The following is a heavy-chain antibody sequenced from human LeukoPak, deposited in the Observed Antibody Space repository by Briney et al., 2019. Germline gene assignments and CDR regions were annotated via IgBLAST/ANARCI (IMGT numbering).Heavy chain of an antibody. CDR3: ARDATIAAPLMS. D-gene: IGHD6-13*01. V-gene: IGHV4-38-2*02. Sequence: SETLSLTCTVSGSSINTPYYWAWIRQPPGEGLEWIGNIFHDVTTFYNPSLMNRVAISVDTSKNQFSLKLTSVTAADTAVYYCARDATIAAPLMSWGQGTLVIVSS. CDR1: GSSINTPYY. CDR2: IFHDVTT. J-gene: IGHJ4*02.